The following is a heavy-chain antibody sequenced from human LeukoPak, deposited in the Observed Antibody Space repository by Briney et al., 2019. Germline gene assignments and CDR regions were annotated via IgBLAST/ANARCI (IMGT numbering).Heavy chain of an antibody. V-gene: IGHV3-23*01. CDR3: ARVPREEWLVLY. J-gene: IGHJ4*02. CDR2: ISGSGGST. D-gene: IGHD6-19*01. Sequence: GGSLRLSCAASGFTFGSYAMSWVRQAPGKGLEWVSAISGSGGSTYYADSVKGRFTISRDNSKNTLYLQMNSLRAEDTAVYYCARVPREEWLVLYWGQGTLVTVSS. CDR1: GFTFGSYA.